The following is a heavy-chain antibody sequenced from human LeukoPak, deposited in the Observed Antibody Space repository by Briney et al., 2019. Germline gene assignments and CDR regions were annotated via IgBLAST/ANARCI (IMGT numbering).Heavy chain of an antibody. Sequence: ASVKVSCKASGYTFTSYYMHWVRQAPGQGLEWMGGIIPIFGTANYAQKFQGRVTITADESTSTAYMELSSLRSEDTAVYYCARDRGSYPLGYAFDIWGQGTMVTVSS. CDR3: ARDRGSYPLGYAFDI. CDR1: GYTFTSYY. CDR2: IIPIFGTA. D-gene: IGHD1-26*01. J-gene: IGHJ3*02. V-gene: IGHV1-69*13.